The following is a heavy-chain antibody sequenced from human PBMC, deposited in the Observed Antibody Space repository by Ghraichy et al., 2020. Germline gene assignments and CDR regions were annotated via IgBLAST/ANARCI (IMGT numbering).Heavy chain of an antibody. CDR2: MSYSGSA. CDR1: GGSISGYY. CDR3: ARVNSDLNGLDV. J-gene: IGHJ6*02. D-gene: IGHD2-21*01. Sequence: SQTLSLTCTVSGGSISGYYWTWIRQPPGKGLEWIGYMSYSGSANYNPSLESRLTMSLDTSKNHFFLKLTSVTAADTALYYCARVNSDLNGLDVWGQGTMVIVSS. V-gene: IGHV4-59*01.